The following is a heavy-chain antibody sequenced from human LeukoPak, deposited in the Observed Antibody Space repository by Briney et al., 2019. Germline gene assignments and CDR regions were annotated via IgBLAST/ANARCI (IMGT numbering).Heavy chain of an antibody. J-gene: IGHJ4*02. CDR1: GFTFSSYA. D-gene: IGHD2-21*02. CDR3: ARDRSPVGGDCLFDY. V-gene: IGHV3-30*04. Sequence: QPGGSLRLSCAASGFTFSSYAMSWVRQAPGKGLEWVAVISYDGSNKYYADSVKGQFTISRDNSKNTLYLQMNSLRAEDTAVYYCARDRSPVGGDCLFDYWGQGTLVTVSS. CDR2: ISYDGSNK.